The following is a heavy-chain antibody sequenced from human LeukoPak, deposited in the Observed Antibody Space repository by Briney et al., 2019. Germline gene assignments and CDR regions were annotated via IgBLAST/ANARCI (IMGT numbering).Heavy chain of an antibody. CDR1: GGSISSSNW. Sequence: PSGTLSLTCAVSGGSISSSNWWSWVRQPPGKGLGWMGEIYHSGSTNYNPSLKSRVTISVDKSKNQFSLKLSSVTAADTAVYYCARHPSPFYGSGSYGMDVWGQGTTVTVSS. CDR3: ARHPSPFYGSGSYGMDV. CDR2: IYHSGST. D-gene: IGHD3-10*01. V-gene: IGHV4-4*02. J-gene: IGHJ6*02.